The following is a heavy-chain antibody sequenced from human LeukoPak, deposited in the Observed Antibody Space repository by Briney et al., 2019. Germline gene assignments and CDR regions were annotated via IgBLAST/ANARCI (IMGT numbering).Heavy chain of an antibody. CDR2: ISYDGSNK. J-gene: IGHJ4*02. V-gene: IGHV3-30-3*01. D-gene: IGHD1-26*01. Sequence: GGSLRLSCAASGFTFSSYAMHWVRQAPGKGLEWVAVISYDGSNKYYADSVKGRFTISRDNSKNTLYLQMNSLRAEDTAVYYCARSRGSYNFDYWGQRTLVTVCS. CDR1: GFTFSSYA. CDR3: ARSRGSYNFDY.